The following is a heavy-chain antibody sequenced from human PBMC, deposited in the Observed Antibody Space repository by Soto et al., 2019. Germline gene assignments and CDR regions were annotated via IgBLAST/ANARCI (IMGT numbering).Heavy chain of an antibody. D-gene: IGHD4-17*01. Sequence: QVQLVESGGGLVKPGGSLRLSCAASGFTFSDYYMSWIRQAPGKGLEWVSYISSSSSYTNYADSVKGRFTISRDNAKNSLYLQMNSLRAEDTAVYYCARDRNDYGAGWFDPWGQGTLVTVSS. CDR3: ARDRNDYGAGWFDP. CDR2: ISSSSSYT. V-gene: IGHV3-11*06. J-gene: IGHJ5*02. CDR1: GFTFSDYY.